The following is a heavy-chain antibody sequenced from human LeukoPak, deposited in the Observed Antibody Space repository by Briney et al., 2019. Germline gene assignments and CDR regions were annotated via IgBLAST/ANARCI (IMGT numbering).Heavy chain of an antibody. J-gene: IGHJ6*02. Sequence: GGSLRLSCAASGFTFSSYGMHWVRQAPGKGLEWVAVIWYDGSNKYYADSVKGRFTISRDNSKNTLYLRMNSLRAEDTAVYYCAKDLSRAHYYGMDVWGQGTTVTVSS. CDR2: IWYDGSNK. CDR3: AKDLSRAHYYGMDV. CDR1: GFTFSSYG. V-gene: IGHV3-33*06.